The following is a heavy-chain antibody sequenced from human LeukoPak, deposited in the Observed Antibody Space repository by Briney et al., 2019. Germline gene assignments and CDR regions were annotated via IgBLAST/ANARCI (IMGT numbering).Heavy chain of an antibody. J-gene: IGHJ4*02. CDR1: GFTVSGNY. Sequence: GGSLRLSCAASGFTVSGNYMSWVRQAAGKGLEWVSAIYSGGSTYYADSVKGRFTISRDNTKNTLYLQMNNLRAEDTAVYYCARVPMTTVTIESDYWGQGTLVTVSS. D-gene: IGHD4-17*01. V-gene: IGHV3-53*01. CDR2: IYSGGST. CDR3: ARVPMTTVTIESDY.